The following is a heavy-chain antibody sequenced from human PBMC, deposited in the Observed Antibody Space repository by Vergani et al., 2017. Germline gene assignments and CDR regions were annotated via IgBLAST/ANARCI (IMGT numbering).Heavy chain of an antibody. CDR2: ISSSGSTI. CDR1: GFTFSSYE. V-gene: IGHV3-48*03. CDR3: ARRRGGADCTSCYGVPPFDY. Sequence: EVQLVESGGGLVQPGGSLRLSCAASGFTFSSYEMNWVRQAPGKGLEWVSYISSSGSTIYYADSVKGRFTISRDNAKNSLYLQMNSLRAEDTAVYYCARRRGGADCTSCYGVPPFDYWGQGTLVTVSS. J-gene: IGHJ4*02. D-gene: IGHD2-2*01.